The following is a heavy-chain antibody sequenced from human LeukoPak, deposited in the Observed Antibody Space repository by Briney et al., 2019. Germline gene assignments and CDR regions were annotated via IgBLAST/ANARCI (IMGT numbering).Heavy chain of an antibody. J-gene: IGHJ4*02. CDR3: AKDVDGTTGN. CDR1: GFTFSSYA. CDR2: ISGSGGST. Sequence: PGGSLRLSCAASGFTFSSYAMSWVRQAPGKGLEWVLAISGSGGSTYYADSVKGRFTISRDNSKNTLYLQMNSLRVEDTAVYYCAKDVDGTTGNWGQGTLVPVSS. D-gene: IGHD1-1*01. V-gene: IGHV3-23*01.